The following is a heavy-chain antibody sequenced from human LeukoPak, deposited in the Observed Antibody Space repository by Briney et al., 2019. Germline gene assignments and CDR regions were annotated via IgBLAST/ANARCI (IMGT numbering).Heavy chain of an antibody. CDR2: ISSSGSTI. CDR3: ARATWVVTAIPVTGVGY. Sequence: GGSLRLSCAASGFTFSDYYMSWIRQAPGKGLEWVSYISSSGSTIYHADSVKGRFTISRDNAKNSLYLQMNSLRAEDTAVYYCARATWVVTAIPVTGVGYWGQGTLVTVSS. J-gene: IGHJ4*02. CDR1: GFTFSDYY. D-gene: IGHD2-21*02. V-gene: IGHV3-11*01.